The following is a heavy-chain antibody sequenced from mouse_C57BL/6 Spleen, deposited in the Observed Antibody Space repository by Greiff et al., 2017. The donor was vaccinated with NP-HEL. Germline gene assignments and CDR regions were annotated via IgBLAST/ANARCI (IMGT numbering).Heavy chain of an antibody. V-gene: IGHV5-16*01. CDR2: INYDGSST. CDR3: ARDHYGSSFYFDY. J-gene: IGHJ2*01. Sequence: EVKLVESEGGLVQPGSSMKLSCTASGFTFSDYYMAWVRQVPEKGLEWVANINYDGSSTYYLDSLKSRFIISRDNAKNILYLQMSSLKSEDTATYYCARDHYGSSFYFDYWGQGTTLTVSS. CDR1: GFTFSDYY. D-gene: IGHD1-1*01.